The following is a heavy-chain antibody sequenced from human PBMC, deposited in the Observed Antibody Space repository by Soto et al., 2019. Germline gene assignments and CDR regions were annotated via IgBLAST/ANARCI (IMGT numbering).Heavy chain of an antibody. J-gene: IGHJ4*02. Sequence: QVQLVQSGAEVKKPGASVKVSCKASGYTFTSYAMHWVRQAPGQRLERMGWINAGNGNTKYSQKLQGRVTITRDTSARTPYMEMSSRRSEGTAVYYCARDLQPIDYRGQGTLVTVSS. CDR3: ARDLQPIDY. CDR2: INAGNGNT. V-gene: IGHV1-3*01. CDR1: GYTFTSYA.